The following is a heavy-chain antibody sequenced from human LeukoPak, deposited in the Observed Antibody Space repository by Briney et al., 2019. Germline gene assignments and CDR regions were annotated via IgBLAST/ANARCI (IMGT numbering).Heavy chain of an antibody. J-gene: IGHJ5*02. CDR1: GASISSYY. CDR2: IYVTGST. CDR3: ARDSGTTGEVKFDP. D-gene: IGHD1-7*01. Sequence: SETLSLTCTVSGASISSYYWSWIRQPAGKALEWIGRIYVTGSTTYNPSLESRVTMSLDTSKNHFSLKLRSVTAADTAVYYCARDSGTTGEVKFDPWGQGTLVTVTS. V-gene: IGHV4-4*07.